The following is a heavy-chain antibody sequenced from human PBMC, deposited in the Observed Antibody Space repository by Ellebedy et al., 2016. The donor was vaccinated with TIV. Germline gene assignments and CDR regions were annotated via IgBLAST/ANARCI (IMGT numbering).Heavy chain of an antibody. V-gene: IGHV4-4*02. CDR1: GGSISSSNW. CDR3: ARAGETYYYGGAHDHFDM. CDR2: IYHSGST. Sequence: SETLSLXXAVSGGSISSSNWWSWVRQPPGKGLEWIGEIYHSGSTNYNPSLKSRVTISVDTSKNQFSLKLSSVTAADTAVYYCARAGETYYYGGAHDHFDMWGQGTMVTVSP. D-gene: IGHD3-22*01. J-gene: IGHJ3*02.